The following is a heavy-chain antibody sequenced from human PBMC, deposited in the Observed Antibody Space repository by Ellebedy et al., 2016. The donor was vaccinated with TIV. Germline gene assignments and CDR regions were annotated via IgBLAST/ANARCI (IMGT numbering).Heavy chain of an antibody. V-gene: IGHV1-18*04. J-gene: IGHJ5*02. CDR3: VRDSGYDSMEVS. CDR1: GYTFTSYD. D-gene: IGHD5-12*01. Sequence: AASVKVSCKASGYTFTSYDISWVRQAPGQGLEWMGWISVYNGNTNYAQKLQGRVTMTTDTSTSTAYMELTSLRSDDTAVYYCVRDSGYDSMEVSWGQGTLVTVSS. CDR2: ISVYNGNT.